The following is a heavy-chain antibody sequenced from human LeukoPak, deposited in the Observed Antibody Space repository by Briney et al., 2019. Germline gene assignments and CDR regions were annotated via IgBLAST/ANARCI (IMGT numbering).Heavy chain of an antibody. D-gene: IGHD1-26*01. CDR2: ISGSGGST. CDR1: GFTFSSYA. CDR3: ARGAAWLVGATPSRFDY. J-gene: IGHJ4*02. V-gene: IGHV3-23*01. Sequence: PGGSLRLSCAASGFTFSSYAMSWVRQAPGKGLEWVSAISGSGGSTYYADSVKGRFTISRDNSKNTLYLQMNSLRAEDTAVYYCARGAAWLVGATPSRFDYWGQGTLVTVSS.